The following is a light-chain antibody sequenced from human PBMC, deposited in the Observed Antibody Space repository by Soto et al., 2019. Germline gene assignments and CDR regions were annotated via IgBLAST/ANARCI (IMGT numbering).Light chain of an antibody. CDR2: DTS. V-gene: IGKV3-20*01. Sequence: EIVLTQSPGTLSLSPGERATLSCRASQSVTSNYLAWYQQKPGQPPRLLIYDTSSRATGIPDRFSGSGSGTDFTLTSTRLEPEDFAVYYCQHYGRSPGLFTFGPGTKVDFK. CDR3: QHYGRSPGLFT. CDR1: QSVTSNY. J-gene: IGKJ3*01.